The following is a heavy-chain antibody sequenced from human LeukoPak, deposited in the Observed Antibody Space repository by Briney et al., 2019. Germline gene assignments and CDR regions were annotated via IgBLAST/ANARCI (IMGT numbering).Heavy chain of an antibody. CDR3: ARDHADFWSGYYLCFDP. J-gene: IGHJ5*02. CDR2: IIPIFGTA. V-gene: IGHV1-69*06. CDR1: GGTFSSYA. Sequence: SVKVSCKASGGTFSSYAISWVRQAPGQGLEWMGGIIPIFGTANYAQKFQGRVTITADKSTSTAYMELSSLRSEDTAVYDCARDHADFWSGYYLCFDPWGQGTLVTVSS. D-gene: IGHD3-3*01.